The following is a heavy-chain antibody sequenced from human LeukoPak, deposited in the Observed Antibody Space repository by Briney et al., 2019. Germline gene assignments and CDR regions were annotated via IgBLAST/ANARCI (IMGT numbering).Heavy chain of an antibody. J-gene: IGHJ4*02. CDR1: GFTVSSNY. V-gene: IGHV3-53*04. CDR2: IYSGGST. CDR3: ARDWSSGWSDY. Sequence: GGSLSLSCAASGFTVSSNYMSWVRQAPGKGLEWVSVIYSGGSTYYADSVKGRFTISRHNSKNTLYLQMNSLRAEDTAVYYCARDWSSGWSDYWGQGTLVTVSS. D-gene: IGHD6-19*01.